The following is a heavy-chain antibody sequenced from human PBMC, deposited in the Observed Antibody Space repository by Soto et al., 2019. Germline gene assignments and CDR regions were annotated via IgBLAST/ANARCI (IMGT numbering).Heavy chain of an antibody. CDR1: GGSISSGGYS. Sequence: PSETLSLTCAVSGGSISSGGYSWSWIRQPPGKGLEWIGYIYHSGSTYYNPSLKSRVTISVDRSKNQFSLKLSSVTAADTAVYYCARATTTMSEYSYGPAVLDYWGQGTLVTVSS. CDR3: ARATTTMSEYSYGPAVLDY. D-gene: IGHD5-18*01. V-gene: IGHV4-30-2*01. J-gene: IGHJ4*02. CDR2: IYHSGST.